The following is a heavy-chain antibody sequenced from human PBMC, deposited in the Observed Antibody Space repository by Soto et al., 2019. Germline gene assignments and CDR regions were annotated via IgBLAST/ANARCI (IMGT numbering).Heavy chain of an antibody. V-gene: IGHV4-59*01. CDR2: IYYSGST. CDR1: GDSISLDY. Sequence: TLSLTCTVSGDSISLDYWSWIRQPPGKGLEWIGYIYYSGSTNYNPSLKSRVTISVDTSKNQFSLKLSSVTAADTAVYYCAKVYGDYGMDVWGQGTTVTVSS. D-gene: IGHD4-17*01. CDR3: AKVYGDYGMDV. J-gene: IGHJ6*02.